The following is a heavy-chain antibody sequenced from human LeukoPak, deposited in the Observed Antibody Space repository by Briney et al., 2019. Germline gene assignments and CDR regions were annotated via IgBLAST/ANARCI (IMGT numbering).Heavy chain of an antibody. V-gene: IGHV4-34*01. CDR2: INHSGST. CDR3: ARHIIVGPTDYFDY. J-gene: IGHJ4*02. CDR1: GGSFSGYY. D-gene: IGHD1-26*01. Sequence: SEILSLTCAVYGGSFSGYYWSWIRQPPGKGLEWIGEINHSGSTNYNPSLKSRVTISVDTSKNQFSLKLSSVTAADTAVYYCARHIIVGPTDYFDYWGQGTLVTVSS.